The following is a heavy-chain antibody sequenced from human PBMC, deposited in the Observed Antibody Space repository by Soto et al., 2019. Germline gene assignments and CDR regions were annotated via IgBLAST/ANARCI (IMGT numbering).Heavy chain of an antibody. J-gene: IGHJ4*02. CDR2: FFPGGST. V-gene: IGHV4-59*01. CDR3: MRERPAVTGIFDY. CDR1: GGSIRSSY. Sequence: SETLSLTCTVSGGSIRSSYWGWIRQPPGKGLEWIGYFFPGGSTNYNPSLQSRVSMSVDTSKNQFSLKLNSVTAADTAVYYCMRERPAVTGIFDYWGQGALVTVSS. D-gene: IGHD6-19*01.